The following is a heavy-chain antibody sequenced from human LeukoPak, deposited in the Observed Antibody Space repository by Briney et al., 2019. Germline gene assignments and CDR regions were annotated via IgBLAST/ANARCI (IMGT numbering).Heavy chain of an antibody. V-gene: IGHV3-21*01. D-gene: IGHD6-25*01. CDR3: ARGSVAASYYYYGMDV. CDR2: ISSSSSYI. CDR1: GFTFSSYS. J-gene: IGHJ6*02. Sequence: GGSLRLSCAASGFTFSSYSMTWVRQAPGKGLEWVSSISSSSSYIYYADSVKGRFTISRDNAKNSLYLQMNSLRAEDTAVYYCARGSVAASYYYYGMDVWGQGTTVTVSS.